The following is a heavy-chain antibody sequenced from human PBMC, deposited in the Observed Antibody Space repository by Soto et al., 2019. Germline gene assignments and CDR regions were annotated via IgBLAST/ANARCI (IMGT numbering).Heavy chain of an antibody. Sequence: HGESLKISCKGSGYDFNKYWIGWVRQTPGKGLEWMGIIFPGDSETKYSPSFKGQVTVSVDPSTTTAYLQWNSVRASDSALYYCEILYQSFTTDYCGQGTLVTVSS. V-gene: IGHV5-51*01. CDR3: EILYQSFTTDY. CDR1: GYDFNKYW. J-gene: IGHJ4*02. D-gene: IGHD3-16*02. CDR2: IFPGDSET.